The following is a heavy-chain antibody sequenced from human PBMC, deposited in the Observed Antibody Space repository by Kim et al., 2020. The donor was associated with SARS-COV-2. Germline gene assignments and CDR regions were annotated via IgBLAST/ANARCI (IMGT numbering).Heavy chain of an antibody. CDR2: TRTKAFGGTP. J-gene: IGHJ3*02. CDR1: GFPFGDFA. D-gene: IGHD3-10*01. CDR3: TRFLWFGELFTASAFEM. V-gene: IGHV3-49*04. Sequence: GGSLRLSCTASGFPFGDFAMSWVRQAPGKGLEWVGSTRTKAFGGTPEYAVSVKGRFTISRYDSKSISYLQMDSLQTGDSAIYFCTRFLWFGELFTASAFEMWGKRKLVT.